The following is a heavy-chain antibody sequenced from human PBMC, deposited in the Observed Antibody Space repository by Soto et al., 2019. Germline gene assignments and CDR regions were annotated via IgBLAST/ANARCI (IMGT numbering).Heavy chain of an antibody. CDR3: ARGFDDFWSGYPRGPFDY. D-gene: IGHD3-3*01. V-gene: IGHV4-31*03. Sequence: TLSLTCTVSGGSISSGGYYWSWIRQHPGKGLEWIGYIYYSGSTYYNPSLKSRVTISVDTSKNQFSLKLSSVTAADTAVYYWARGFDDFWSGYPRGPFDYWGQGTLVTVSS. CDR2: IYYSGST. CDR1: GGSISSGGYY. J-gene: IGHJ4*02.